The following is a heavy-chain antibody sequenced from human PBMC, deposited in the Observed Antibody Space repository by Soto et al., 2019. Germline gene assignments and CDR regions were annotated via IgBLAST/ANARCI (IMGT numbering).Heavy chain of an antibody. Sequence: ASVKVSCKASGYTFTSYDINWVRQATGRGLEWMGWMNPNSGNTGYAQKFQGRVTMTRNTSISTAYMELSSLRSEDTAVYYCVCGNVLPQEYYDFWSGCMDVWGQGTTVTVSS. CDR3: VCGNVLPQEYYDFWSGCMDV. D-gene: IGHD3-3*01. CDR1: GYTFTSYD. V-gene: IGHV1-8*01. CDR2: MNPNSGNT. J-gene: IGHJ6*02.